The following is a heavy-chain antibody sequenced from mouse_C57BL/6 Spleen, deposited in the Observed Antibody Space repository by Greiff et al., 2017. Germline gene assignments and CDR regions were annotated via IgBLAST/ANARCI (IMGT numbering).Heavy chain of an antibody. Sequence: EVKLVESGGGLVQPGGSMKLSCVASGFTFSNYWMNWVRQSPEKGLEWVAQIRLKSDNYATHYAESVKGRFTISRDDSKSSVYLQMNNLGAEEAGIYYCIGSSYAMDYWGQGTSVTVSS. J-gene: IGHJ4*01. CDR3: IGSSYAMDY. D-gene: IGHD1-1*01. V-gene: IGHV6-3*01. CDR2: IRLKSDNYAT. CDR1: GFTFSNYW.